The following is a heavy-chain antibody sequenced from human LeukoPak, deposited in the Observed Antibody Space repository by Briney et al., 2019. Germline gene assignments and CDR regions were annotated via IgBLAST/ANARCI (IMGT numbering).Heavy chain of an antibody. CDR3: ARDTSRVVAATGFDA. CDR1: GGSISSGGYY. D-gene: IGHD2-15*01. V-gene: IGHV4-31*03. J-gene: IGHJ5*02. Sequence: PSQTLSLTCTVSGGSISSGGYYWSWIRQHPGKGLEWIGYIYYSGSTYYNPSLKSRVTISVDTSKNQFSLKLSSVTAAATAVYYCARDTSRVVAATGFDAWGQGTLVTVSS. CDR2: IYYSGST.